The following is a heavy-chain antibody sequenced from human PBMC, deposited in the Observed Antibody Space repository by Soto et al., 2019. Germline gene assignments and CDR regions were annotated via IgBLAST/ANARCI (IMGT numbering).Heavy chain of an antibody. D-gene: IGHD4-17*01. CDR2: INPNSGGT. J-gene: IGHJ4*02. CDR3: ARASSTVTFFVY. CDR1: GYTFTSYD. Sequence: ASVKVSCKASGYTFTSYDINWVRQATGQGLEWMGWINPNSGGTNYAQKFQGWVTMTRDTSISTAYMELSRLRSDDTAVYYCARASSTVTFFVYWGQGTLVTVS. V-gene: IGHV1-2*04.